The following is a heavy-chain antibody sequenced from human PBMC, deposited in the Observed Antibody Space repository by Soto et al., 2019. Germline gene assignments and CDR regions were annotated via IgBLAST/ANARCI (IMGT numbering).Heavy chain of an antibody. J-gene: IGHJ5*02. D-gene: IGHD3-10*01. CDR2: IATYNTNR. Sequence: GASVKVSCKTSGDTFTNFGLSWVRQAPGQGLEWMGWIATYNTNRNYAQKFQGRLTLTTDTSTSTAYMELKSLGYGDTAVYYCARVLRGVVNWFDPWGQGTLVTVSS. V-gene: IGHV1-18*01. CDR3: ARVLRGVVNWFDP. CDR1: GDTFTNFG.